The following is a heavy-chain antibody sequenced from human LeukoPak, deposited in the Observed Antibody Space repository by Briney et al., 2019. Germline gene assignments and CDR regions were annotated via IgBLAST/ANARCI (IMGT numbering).Heavy chain of an antibody. CDR1: GYSFTSYW. Sequence: GESLKISCKGSGYSFTSYWIGWVRQMPGKGLEWMGIIYPGDSDTRYSPSFQGQVTISADKSISTAYLQWSSLKASDTAMYYCARWAEMATITRYFDYWGQGTLATVSS. V-gene: IGHV5-51*01. D-gene: IGHD5-24*01. CDR2: IYPGDSDT. CDR3: ARWAEMATITRYFDY. J-gene: IGHJ4*02.